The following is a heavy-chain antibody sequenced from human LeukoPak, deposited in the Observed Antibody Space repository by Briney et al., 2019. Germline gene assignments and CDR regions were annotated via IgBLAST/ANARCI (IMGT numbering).Heavy chain of an antibody. V-gene: IGHV3-64*01. CDR1: GFTFSNYA. CDR2: ISSNGGST. CDR3: AKGTVGATSEFDY. D-gene: IGHD1-26*01. J-gene: IGHJ4*02. Sequence: GGSLRLSCAASGFTFSNYAMHWVRQAPGQGLEYVSAISSNGGSTYYANSVKGRFTISRDNSKNTLYLQMNSLRAEDTALYYCAKGTVGATSEFDYWGQGTLVTVSS.